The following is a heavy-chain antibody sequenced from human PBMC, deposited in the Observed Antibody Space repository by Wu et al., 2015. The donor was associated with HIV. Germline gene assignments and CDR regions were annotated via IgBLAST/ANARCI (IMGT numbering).Heavy chain of an antibody. CDR2: ISAYNGNT. J-gene: IGHJ4*02. CDR1: GYTFTSYG. V-gene: IGHV1-18*01. D-gene: IGHD3-22*01. CDR3: ARDKYYYDSSGYYYDLYYFDY. Sequence: QVQLFQSGTEMKKPGASVKVSCRASGYTFTSYGISWVRQAPGQGLEWMGWISAYNGNTNYAQKLQGRVTMTTDTSTSTAYMELRSLRSDDTAVYYCARDKYYYDSSGYYYDLYYFDYWGQGTLVTVSS.